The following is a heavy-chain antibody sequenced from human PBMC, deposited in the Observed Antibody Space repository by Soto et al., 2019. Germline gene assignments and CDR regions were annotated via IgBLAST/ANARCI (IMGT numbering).Heavy chain of an antibody. Sequence: QVQLVQSGAEEKKPGASVKVSCKASGYTFTSYAMHWVRQAPGQRLEWMGWINAGNGNTKYSQKFQGRVTITRDTXACXAYMELSSLRSEDTAVYYCARVAYVAVAELFWFDPWGQGTLVTVSS. CDR3: ARVAYVAVAELFWFDP. CDR2: INAGNGNT. V-gene: IGHV1-3*05. D-gene: IGHD6-19*01. J-gene: IGHJ5*02. CDR1: GYTFTSYA.